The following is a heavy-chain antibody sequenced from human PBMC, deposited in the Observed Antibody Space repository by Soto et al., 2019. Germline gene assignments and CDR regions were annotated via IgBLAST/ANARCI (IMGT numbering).Heavy chain of an antibody. D-gene: IGHD3-3*01. CDR3: ASPTREWLPPARDYYYGMDV. Sequence: QVQLVQSGAEVKKPGSSVKVSCKASGGTFSSYAISWVRQAPGQGLEWMGGIIPIFGTANYAQKFQGRVTITADKSTSQAYLELSSLRSEDTAVYYCASPTREWLPPARDYYYGMDVWGQGTTVTVSS. CDR2: IIPIFGTA. CDR1: GGTFSSYA. V-gene: IGHV1-69*06. J-gene: IGHJ6*02.